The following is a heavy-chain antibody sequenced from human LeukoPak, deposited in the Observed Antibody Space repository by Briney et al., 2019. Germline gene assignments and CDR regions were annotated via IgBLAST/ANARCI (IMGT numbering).Heavy chain of an antibody. CDR2: IDWDDDK. CDR3: ALISYSSTRPAVDY. CDR1: GFSLSTSGMC. D-gene: IGHD6-13*01. Sequence: SGPALVKPTQTLTLTCTFSGFSLSTSGMCVSWIRQPPGKALEWLARIDWDDDKYYSTSLKTRLTISKDTSKNQVVLTMTNMDPVDTATYYCALISYSSTRPAVDYWGQGTLVTVSS. V-gene: IGHV2-70*11. J-gene: IGHJ4*02.